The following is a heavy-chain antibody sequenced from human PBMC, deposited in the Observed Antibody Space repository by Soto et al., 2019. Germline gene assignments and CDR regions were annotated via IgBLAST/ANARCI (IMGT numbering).Heavy chain of an antibody. J-gene: IGHJ6*03. CDR1: GDSISDDY. D-gene: IGHD2-2*01. CDR2: VYYSGST. V-gene: IGHV4-59*08. CDR3: ARVRTTLDFYYYYMDV. Sequence: QVQLQESGPGLVKPSETLSLTCTVSGDSISDDYWTWIRQPPGKALEWIGYVYYSGSTSYNPSFKSRVIISLGTSKTQFSLKLSSVTAADTAVYYCARVRTTLDFYYYYMDVWGIGTTVTVSS.